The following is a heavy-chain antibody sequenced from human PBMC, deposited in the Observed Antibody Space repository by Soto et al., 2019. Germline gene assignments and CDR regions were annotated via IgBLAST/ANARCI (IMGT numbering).Heavy chain of an antibody. D-gene: IGHD3-22*01. J-gene: IGHJ4*02. CDR2: IWYDGSNK. CDR1: GFTFSSYG. CDR3: ARDHMDYDSSGYQGY. V-gene: IGHV3-33*01. Sequence: GGSLRLSCAASGFTFSSYGMHWVRQAPGKGLEWVAVIWYDGSNKYYADSVKGRFTISRDNSKNTLYLQMNSLRAEDTAVYYCARDHMDYDSSGYQGYWGQGTLVTVSS.